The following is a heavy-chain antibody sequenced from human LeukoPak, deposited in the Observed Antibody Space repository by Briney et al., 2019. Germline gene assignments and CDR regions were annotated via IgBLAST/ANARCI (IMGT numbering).Heavy chain of an antibody. J-gene: IGHJ5*02. D-gene: IGHD2-2*01. CDR2: IYYSGST. Sequence: PSETLSLTCTVSGGSINSAGYNWYWIRQHPGKGLEWNGYIYYSGSTYYNPSLKSRLTISIDTSKNQFSLRLSYVTAADTAVYYCARDLGRYCSSTTCPRWFDPWGQGTLVTVSS. V-gene: IGHV4-31*03. CDR3: ARDLGRYCSSTTCPRWFDP. CDR1: GGSINSAGYN.